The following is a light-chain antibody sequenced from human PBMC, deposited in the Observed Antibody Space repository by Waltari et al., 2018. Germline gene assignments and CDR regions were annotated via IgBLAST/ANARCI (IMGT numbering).Light chain of an antibody. CDR3: CSYAGSYTWV. CDR1: SRDVGGYNY. J-gene: IGLJ1*01. Sequence: QSALTQPRSVSGSPGPSVTISCTGTSRDVGGYNYVSWYQQHPGKAPKRMIYDVSKRPSGVPDRFSGSKSGNTASLTISGLQAEDEADYYCCSYAGSYTWVFGTGTKVTVL. V-gene: IGLV2-11*01. CDR2: DVS.